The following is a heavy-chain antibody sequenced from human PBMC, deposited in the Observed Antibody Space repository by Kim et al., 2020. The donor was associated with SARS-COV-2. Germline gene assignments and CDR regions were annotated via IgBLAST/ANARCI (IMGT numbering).Heavy chain of an antibody. CDR2: IYHSGST. CDR3: ARESSPPKPIGYFDY. CDR1: GGSISSSNW. V-gene: IGHV4-4*02. Sequence: LETLSLTCAVSGGSISSSNWWSWVRQPPGKGLEWIGEIYHSGSTNYNPSLKSRVTISVDKSKNQFSLKLSSVTAADTAVYYCARESSPPKPIGYFDYWGQGTLVTVSS. J-gene: IGHJ4*02.